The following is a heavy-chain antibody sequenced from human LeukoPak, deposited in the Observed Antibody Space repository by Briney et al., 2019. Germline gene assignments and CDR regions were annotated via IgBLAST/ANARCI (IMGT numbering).Heavy chain of an antibody. Sequence: GGSLRLSCAASGFTFSSYSMTWVRQAPGKGLEWVSSISSRSSYISYADSLKGRFTISRDNAKNALYLQMNSLRAEDTAVYYCAGRYIWGQGTLVTVSS. V-gene: IGHV3-21*01. CDR3: AGRYI. D-gene: IGHD3-10*01. CDR1: GFTFSSYS. CDR2: ISSRSSYI. J-gene: IGHJ4*02.